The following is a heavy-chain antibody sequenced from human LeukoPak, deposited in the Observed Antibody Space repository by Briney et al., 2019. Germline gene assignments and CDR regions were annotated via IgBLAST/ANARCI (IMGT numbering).Heavy chain of an antibody. V-gene: IGHV3-11*04. CDR3: ARYYSDAFGV. J-gene: IGHJ3*01. Sequence: GGSLRLSCAASGFSFSDYYMTWIRQAPGKGLEWLSYISSNNGRIIYYADSVKGRFTISRDNTKNSLFLQMVSLRVEDTAVYYCARYYSDAFGVWGQGTVVTVSP. CDR1: GFSFSDYY. D-gene: IGHD3-10*01. CDR2: ISSNNGRII.